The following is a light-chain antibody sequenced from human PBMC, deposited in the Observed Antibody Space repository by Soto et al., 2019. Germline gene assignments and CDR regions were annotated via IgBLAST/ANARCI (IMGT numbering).Light chain of an antibody. J-gene: IGLJ3*02. V-gene: IGLV2-8*01. CDR1: SSDIGAYNY. CDR2: EVS. Sequence: QSALTQPASVSGSPGQSITISCTGSSSDIGAYNYVSWFQQYPGKAPKLIISEVSKRPSGVPDRFSGSKSGNTASLTVSGLQAEDEADYYCSSYAGSNNLVFAGGTKVTVL. CDR3: SSYAGSNNLV.